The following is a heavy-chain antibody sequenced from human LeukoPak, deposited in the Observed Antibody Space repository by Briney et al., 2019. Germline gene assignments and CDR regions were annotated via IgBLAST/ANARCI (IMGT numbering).Heavy chain of an antibody. CDR1: GYTFSSYG. J-gene: IGHJ4*02. CDR3: ARDRQLGSSGYYAAY. V-gene: IGHV1-18*01. D-gene: IGHD3-22*01. CDR2: ISAYNGNT. Sequence: GASVKVSCKASGYTFSSYGISWVRQAPGQGLELMGWISAYNGNTNYAQKVQGRVTLTTETSTSTAYMELRSLRSDDTAVYYCARDRQLGSSGYYAAYWGQGTLVTVSS.